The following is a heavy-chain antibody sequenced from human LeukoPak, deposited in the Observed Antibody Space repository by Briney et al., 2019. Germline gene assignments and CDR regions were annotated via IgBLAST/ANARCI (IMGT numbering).Heavy chain of an antibody. CDR1: GFTFDDYA. CDR3: ATGRGFASFDY. CDR2: ISWNSYSI. Sequence: GRSLRLSCAASGFTFDDYAMHWVRQAPGKGLEWVSGISWNSYSIGYADSVKGRFTISRDNGKDSLYLQLNSLRAEDTAVYYCATGRGFASFDYWGQGTLVTVSS. V-gene: IGHV3-9*01. D-gene: IGHD3-3*01. J-gene: IGHJ4*02.